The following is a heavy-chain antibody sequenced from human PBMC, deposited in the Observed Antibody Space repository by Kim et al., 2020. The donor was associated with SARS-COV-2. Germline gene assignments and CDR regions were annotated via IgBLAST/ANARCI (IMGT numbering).Heavy chain of an antibody. CDR1: SGSVSSASSS. D-gene: IGHD3-16*01. Sequence: SETLSPTCTVSSGSVSSASSSWSWIRQPPGKGLEWIGSIHYSGSTNYNPSLKSRVIISVDKSRNQFSLKLSSVTAADTAVYYCARELREEVAAEYIWGSYSRGSCFDSWGRGTLVTVSS. J-gene: IGHJ4*02. CDR3: ARELREEVAAEYIWGSYSRGSCFDS. CDR2: IHYSGST. V-gene: IGHV4-61*01.